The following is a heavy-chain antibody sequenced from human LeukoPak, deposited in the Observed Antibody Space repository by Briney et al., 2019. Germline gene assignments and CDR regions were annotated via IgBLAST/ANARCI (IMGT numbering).Heavy chain of an antibody. CDR1: GGSISSYY. V-gene: IGHV4-59*01. CDR2: IYYSGST. Sequence: NPSETLSLTCTVSGGSISSYYWSWIRQPPGKGLEWIGYIYYSGSTNYNPSLKSRVTISVDTSKNQFSLKLGSVTAADTAVYYCARERIAVAATKSSYYYYGMDVWGQGTTVTVSS. J-gene: IGHJ6*02. CDR3: ARERIAVAATKSSYYYYGMDV. D-gene: IGHD6-19*01.